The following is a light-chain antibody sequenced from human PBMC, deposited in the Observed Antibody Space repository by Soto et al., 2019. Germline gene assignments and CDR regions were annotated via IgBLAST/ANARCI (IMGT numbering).Light chain of an antibody. Sequence: DIQMTQSPSSLSASVGDRVTITCRASQTISSYLNWYQQKPGKAPKLLIYAASSLQSGVPSRFSGSGSGIDFTLTISSLQPEDFAIYYCQQSYNTPQYTFGQGIELEIK. V-gene: IGKV1-39*01. CDR1: QTISSY. CDR3: QQSYNTPQYT. CDR2: AAS. J-gene: IGKJ2*01.